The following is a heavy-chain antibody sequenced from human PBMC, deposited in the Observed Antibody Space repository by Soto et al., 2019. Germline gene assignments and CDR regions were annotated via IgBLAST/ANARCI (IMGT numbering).Heavy chain of an antibody. J-gene: IGHJ6*02. CDR2: MYNTGCT. D-gene: IGHD2-21*02. CDR1: GASISWYY. Sequence: PSETLSLTCTVSGASISWYYWSWIRQPPGKGLEWIGYMYNTGCTVYNPSFKSRVTISVDTSKNQFSLKLNSVTAADTAVYYCARDLWGYCGTDCYPLDVWGQGTTVTVS. V-gene: IGHV4-59*01. CDR3: ARDLWGYCGTDCYPLDV.